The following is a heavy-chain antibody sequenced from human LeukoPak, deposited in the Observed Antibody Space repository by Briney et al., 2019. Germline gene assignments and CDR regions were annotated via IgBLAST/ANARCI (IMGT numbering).Heavy chain of an antibody. J-gene: IGHJ4*02. CDR2: IWYDGSNK. Sequence: GGSLRLSCAASGFTFSSYGMHWARQAPGKGLEWVAVIWYDGSNKYYADSVKGRFTISRGNSKNTLYLQMNSLRAEDTAVYYCAKDPEQQLAFFDYWGQGTLVTVSS. V-gene: IGHV3-33*06. CDR3: AKDPEQQLAFFDY. CDR1: GFTFSSYG. D-gene: IGHD6-13*01.